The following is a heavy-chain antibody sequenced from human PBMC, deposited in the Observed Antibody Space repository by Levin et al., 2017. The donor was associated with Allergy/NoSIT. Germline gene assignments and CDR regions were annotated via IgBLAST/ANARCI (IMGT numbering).Heavy chain of an antibody. CDR1: GFTFSSYG. V-gene: IGHV3-33*01. Sequence: GGSLRLSCAASGFTFSSYGMHWVRQAPGKGLEWVAVIWYDGSNKYYADSVKGRFTISRDNSKNTLYLQMNSLRAEDTAVYYCARGERSYDIAAAGKEGYFDYWGQGTLVTVSS. D-gene: IGHD6-13*01. CDR2: IWYDGSNK. J-gene: IGHJ4*02. CDR3: ARGERSYDIAAAGKEGYFDY.